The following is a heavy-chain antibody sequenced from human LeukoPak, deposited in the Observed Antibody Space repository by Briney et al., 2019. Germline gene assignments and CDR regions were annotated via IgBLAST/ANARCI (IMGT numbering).Heavy chain of an antibody. CDR3: AKEDYDLSYFDF. CDR2: ISDSGGST. V-gene: IGHV3-23*01. J-gene: IGHJ4*02. Sequence: GGSLRLSCTGSGFTFSTYGMSWVRQAPGKGLEWVSAISDSGGSTFYADSVKGRFTISRDNAKNSLYLQMNSLRAEDTAVYYCAKEDYDLSYFDFWGQGTLVTVSS. D-gene: IGHD3-3*01. CDR1: GFTFSTYG.